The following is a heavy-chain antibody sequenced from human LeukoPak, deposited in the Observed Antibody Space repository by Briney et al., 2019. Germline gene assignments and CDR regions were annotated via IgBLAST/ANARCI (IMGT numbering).Heavy chain of an antibody. D-gene: IGHD6-13*01. CDR3: AREGIAEPDTNWFDP. CDR2: INPTSGGT. CDR1: GYTFTTYG. J-gene: IGHJ5*02. Sequence: ASVKVSCKSSGYTFTTYGITWVRQAPGQGLEWMGWINPTSGGTHYAQKFQGRVTMTRDTSIGTAYMELSRLTSDDTAVYYCAREGIAEPDTNWFDPWGQGTLVTVSS. V-gene: IGHV1-2*02.